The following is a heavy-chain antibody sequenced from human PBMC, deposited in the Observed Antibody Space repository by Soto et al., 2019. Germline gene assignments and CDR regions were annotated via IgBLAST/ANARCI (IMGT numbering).Heavy chain of an antibody. Sequence: EVQLVESGGGLVQPGGSLRLSCAASGFTVSSNYMSWVRQAPGKGLEWVSVIYSGGSTYYADSVNGRFTVSRDNSKNTLYLQMNSLGAEDTAVYYCARGFSILWFGEGDYWGQGTLVTVSS. CDR2: IYSGGST. J-gene: IGHJ4*02. CDR1: GFTVSSNY. D-gene: IGHD3-10*01. CDR3: ARGFSILWFGEGDY. V-gene: IGHV3-66*01.